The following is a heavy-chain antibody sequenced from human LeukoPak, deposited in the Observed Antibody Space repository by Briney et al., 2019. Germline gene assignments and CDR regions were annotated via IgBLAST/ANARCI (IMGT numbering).Heavy chain of an antibody. D-gene: IGHD6-19*01. CDR2: IGGSGDKT. J-gene: IGHJ4*02. CDR3: VRRGDASSGWGDHDF. V-gene: IGHV3-23*01. Sequence: PGGSLRLSCAASGFTFNRNAIRWVRQAPGKGLEWVSTIGGSGDKTFYADSVKGRFTISRDNSKNIVHLQMNSLTGEDTALYYCVRRGDASSGWGDHDFWGQGALVTVSS. CDR1: GFTFNRNA.